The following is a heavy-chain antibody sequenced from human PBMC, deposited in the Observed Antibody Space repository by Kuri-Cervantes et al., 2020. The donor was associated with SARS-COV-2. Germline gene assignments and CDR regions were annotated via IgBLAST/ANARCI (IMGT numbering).Heavy chain of an antibody. CDR1: GFTFSSYS. D-gene: IGHD6-19*01. CDR3: ARRSSGWYVSFDY. Sequence: GGFLRLSCAASGFTFSSYSMSWIRQAPGKGLEWVSYISSSSSYTNYADSVKGRFTISRDNAKNSLYLQMNSLRAEDTAVYYCARRSSGWYVSFDYWGQGTLVTVSS. CDR2: ISSSSSYT. V-gene: IGHV3-21*05. J-gene: IGHJ4*02.